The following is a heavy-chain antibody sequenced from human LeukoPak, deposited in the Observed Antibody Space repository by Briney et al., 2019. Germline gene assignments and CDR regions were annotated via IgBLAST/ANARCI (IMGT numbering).Heavy chain of an antibody. D-gene: IGHD5-12*01. CDR1: GFTFSSDS. V-gene: IGHV3-21*05. CDR3: VAGGFQYTFDI. J-gene: IGHJ3*02. CDR2: ICTRRSSI. Sequence: PGRSLRLSCAASGFTFSSDSLNWACMPPGQGLDLVSFICTRRSSISYADSVNGRFTISRDNAKNALYLQMNSLRAEDTAVYYCVAGGFQYTFDIWGQGTRVTVSS.